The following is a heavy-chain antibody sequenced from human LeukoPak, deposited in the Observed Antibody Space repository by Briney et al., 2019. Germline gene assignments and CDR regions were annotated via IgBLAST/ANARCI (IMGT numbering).Heavy chain of an antibody. Sequence: SETLSLTCTVSGGSISSSSYYWGWIRQPPGKGLEWIGNIYYSGSTYYNPSLKGRVTMSVDTSKNQFSLKLSSVTAADTAVYYCARQTPYPYFDYWGQGTLVTVSS. D-gene: IGHD2-15*01. CDR3: ARQTPYPYFDY. V-gene: IGHV4-39*01. CDR1: GGSISSSSYY. J-gene: IGHJ4*02. CDR2: IYYSGST.